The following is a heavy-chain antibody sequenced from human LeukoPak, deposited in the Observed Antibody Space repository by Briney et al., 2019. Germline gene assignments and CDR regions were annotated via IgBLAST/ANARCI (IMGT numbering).Heavy chain of an antibody. V-gene: IGHV4-59*01. CDR3: ARGVNSGYFDY. Sequence: SETLSLTCTVSGGPISRYYWTWIRQPPGKGLEWIGYIYYSGSTNYNPSLKSRVTISVDTSKHQFSLKLTSVTAADTAVYYCARGVNSGYFDYCGQGTLVTVSS. CDR1: GGPISRYY. CDR2: IYYSGST. D-gene: IGHD1-26*01. J-gene: IGHJ4*02.